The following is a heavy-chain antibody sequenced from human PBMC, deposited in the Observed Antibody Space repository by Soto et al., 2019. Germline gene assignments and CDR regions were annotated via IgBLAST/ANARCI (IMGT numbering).Heavy chain of an antibody. V-gene: IGHV4-31*03. D-gene: IGHD3-10*01. CDR2: IYYSGST. J-gene: IGHJ6*02. CDR1: GGSISSGGYY. Sequence: QVQLQESGPGLVKPSQTLSLTCTVSGGSISSGGYYWSWIRQHPGKGLEWIGYIYYSGSTYYNPSLKSRVTISVDTSKNQFSLKLSSVTAADTAVYYCARDRYGSGSYYRDSYYYYGMDVWGQGTTVTVSS. CDR3: ARDRYGSGSYYRDSYYYYGMDV.